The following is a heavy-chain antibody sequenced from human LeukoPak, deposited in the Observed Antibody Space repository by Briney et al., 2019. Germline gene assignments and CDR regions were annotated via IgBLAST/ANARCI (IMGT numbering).Heavy chain of an antibody. CDR1: GFTVSSNY. V-gene: IGHV3-74*01. CDR3: VRDFRSADY. Sequence: GGSLRLSCAASGFTVSSNYMSWVRQAPGKGPMWVSRICPDGTGISYADSVKARFTTSRDNAKNTVYLQMNGLREEDTAVYYCVRDFRSADYWGQGTLVTVSS. CDR2: ICPDGTGI. J-gene: IGHJ4*02.